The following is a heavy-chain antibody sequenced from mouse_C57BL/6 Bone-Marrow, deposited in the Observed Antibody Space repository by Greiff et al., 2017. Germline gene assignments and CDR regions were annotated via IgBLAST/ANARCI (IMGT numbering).Heavy chain of an antibody. CDR2: FYPADGDT. V-gene: IGHV1-82*01. CDR3: ARYWSFYYYGSPWLAY. J-gene: IGHJ3*01. CDR1: GYAFSSSW. Sequence: QVQLQQSGPELVKPGASVKISCKASGYAFSSSWMNWVKQRPGKGLEWIGRFYPADGDTNYNGKFKGKATLTGDKSSSTDYMQRSSLTAEGSAVYDCARYWSFYYYGSPWLAYWGQGTLVTVSA. D-gene: IGHD1-1*01.